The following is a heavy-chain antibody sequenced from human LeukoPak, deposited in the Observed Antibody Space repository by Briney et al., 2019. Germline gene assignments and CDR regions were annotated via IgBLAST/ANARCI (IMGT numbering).Heavy chain of an antibody. CDR3: ARDGDSSSWPGIGWFDP. CDR2: INPNSGGT. J-gene: IGHJ5*02. V-gene: IGHV1-2*02. D-gene: IGHD6-13*01. Sequence: ASVKVSCKASGYTFTGYYMHWVRQAPGQGLEWMGWINPNSGGTNYAQKFQGRVTMTRDTSISTAYMELSRLRSDDTAVYYCARDGDSSSWPGIGWFDPWGQGTLVTVSS. CDR1: GYTFTGYY.